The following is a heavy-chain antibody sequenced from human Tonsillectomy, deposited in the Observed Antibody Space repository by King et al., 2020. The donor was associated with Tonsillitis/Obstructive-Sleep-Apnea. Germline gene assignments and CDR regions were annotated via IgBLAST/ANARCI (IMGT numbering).Heavy chain of an antibody. D-gene: IGHD3-10*01. V-gene: IGHV1-24*01. J-gene: IGHJ2*01. CDR2: FDPEDGET. CDR1: GYTLTELS. Sequence: QLVQSGAEVKKPGASVKVSCKVSGYTLTELSMHWVRQAPGKGLEWMGGFDPEDGETIHAQKFQGRVTMTEDTSTDTAYMELSSLRSEDTAVYYCATSITMVRGVILVYWYFDLWGRGTLVTVSS. CDR3: ATSITMVRGVILVYWYFDL.